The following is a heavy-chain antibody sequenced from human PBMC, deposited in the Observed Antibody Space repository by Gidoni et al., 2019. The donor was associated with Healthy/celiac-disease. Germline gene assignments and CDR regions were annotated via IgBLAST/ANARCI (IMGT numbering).Heavy chain of an antibody. J-gene: IGHJ6*02. CDR2: ISGSGGSK. V-gene: IGHV3-23*01. D-gene: IGHD1-26*01. CDR3: AKDQVGATSFPYYYYYGMDV. Sequence: EVQLSESGAGLVQPGGSLRLSCAASGFTFSSYAMSWVRQAPGKGLEWGSAISGSGGSKYYADSVKGRFTISRDNSKNTLYLQMNSLRAEDTAVYYCAKDQVGATSFPYYYYYGMDVWGQGTTVTVSS. CDR1: GFTFSSYA.